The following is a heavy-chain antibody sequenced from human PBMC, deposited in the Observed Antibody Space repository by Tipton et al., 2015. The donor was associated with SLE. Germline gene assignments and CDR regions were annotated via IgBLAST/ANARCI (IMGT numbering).Heavy chain of an antibody. Sequence: SLRLSCAASGFTFSSYGMHWVRQAPGKGLEWVAVIWYDGSNKYYADSVKGRFTISRDNSKNTLYLQMNSLRAEDTAVYYCARERYYDSSGYYYFDYWGQGTLVTVSS. D-gene: IGHD3-22*01. V-gene: IGHV3-33*01. CDR2: IWYDGSNK. J-gene: IGHJ4*02. CDR3: ARERYYDSSGYYYFDY. CDR1: GFTFSSYG.